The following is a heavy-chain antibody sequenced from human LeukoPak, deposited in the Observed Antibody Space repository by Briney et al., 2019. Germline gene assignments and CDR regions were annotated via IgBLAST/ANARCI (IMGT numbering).Heavy chain of an antibody. CDR3: AGGYKYAYYNYYMDV. J-gene: IGHJ6*03. D-gene: IGHD5-24*01. CDR2: ISYSGST. Sequence: SETLSLTCTVSGGSIGSYYWSWIRQPPGKGLEWIGYISYSGSTNYNPSLKSRVTISVDTSKNQFSLKLSSVTAADTAVYYCAGGYKYAYYNYYMDVWGKGTTVTVSS. CDR1: GGSIGSYY. V-gene: IGHV4-59*01.